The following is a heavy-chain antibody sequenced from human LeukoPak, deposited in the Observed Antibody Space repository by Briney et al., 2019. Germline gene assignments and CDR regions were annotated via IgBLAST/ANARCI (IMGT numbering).Heavy chain of an antibody. CDR3: AREPSSSWYQSPYGMDV. D-gene: IGHD6-13*01. Sequence: GGSLRLSCAASGFTFSNYGMYWVRQAPGKGLEWVANIKQDGSEKYYVDSVKGRFTISRDNAKNSLYLQMNSLRAEDTAVYYCAREPSSSWYQSPYGMDVWGQGTTVTVSS. CDR1: GFTFSNYG. CDR2: IKQDGSEK. V-gene: IGHV3-7*01. J-gene: IGHJ6*02.